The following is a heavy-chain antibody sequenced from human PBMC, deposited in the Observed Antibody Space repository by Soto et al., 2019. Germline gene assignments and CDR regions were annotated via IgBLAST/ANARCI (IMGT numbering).Heavy chain of an antibody. CDR2: ISAYNGNT. Sequence: GASVKVSCKASGYTFTSYGISWVRQAPGQGLEWMGWISAYNGNTNYAQKLQGRVTMTTDTSTSTAYMELRSLRSDDTAVYYCARFTSYGYYYYYGMDVWGQGTTVTV. D-gene: IGHD5-18*01. CDR3: ARFTSYGYYYYYGMDV. CDR1: GYTFTSYG. J-gene: IGHJ6*02. V-gene: IGHV1-18*04.